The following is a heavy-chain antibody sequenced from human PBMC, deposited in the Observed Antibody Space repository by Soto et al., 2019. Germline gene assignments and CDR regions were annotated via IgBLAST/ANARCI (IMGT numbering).Heavy chain of an antibody. D-gene: IGHD3-10*01. V-gene: IGHV4-59*08. CDR1: GGSISSYD. Sequence: PSETLCLTCTVAGGSISSYDWSWIRQPPGKGLEWIGYIYYSGSTNYNPSLKSRVTISVDTSKNQFSLKLNSMTAADTAVYYCARHNYGSGSTYFDYWGQGTLVTVSS. CDR2: IYYSGST. CDR3: ARHNYGSGSTYFDY. J-gene: IGHJ4*02.